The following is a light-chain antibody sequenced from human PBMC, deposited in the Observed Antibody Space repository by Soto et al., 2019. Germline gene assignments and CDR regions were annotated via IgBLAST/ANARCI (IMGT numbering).Light chain of an antibody. CDR3: SSYTSSSTRRV. J-gene: IGLJ2*01. CDR1: SSDVGGYNY. CDR2: DVS. Sequence: QSVLTQPASVSGSPGQSITISRTGTSSDVGGYNYVSWYQQHPGKAPKLMIYDVSNRPSGVSNRFSGSKSGNTASLTISGLQAEDEADYYCSSYTSSSTRRVFGGVTKLSVL. V-gene: IGLV2-14*01.